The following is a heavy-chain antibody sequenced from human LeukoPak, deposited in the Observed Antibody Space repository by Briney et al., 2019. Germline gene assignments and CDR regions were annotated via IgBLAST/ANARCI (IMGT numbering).Heavy chain of an antibody. CDR2: IIPIFGTA. J-gene: IGHJ4*02. D-gene: IGHD5-18*01. V-gene: IGHV1-69*05. CDR3: ARDTSDTAMGH. Sequence: SVKVSCKASGGTFSSYAISWVRQAPGQGLEWMGRIIPIFGTANYAQKFQGRVTITTDESTSTAYMELSSLRSEDTAVYHCARDTSDTAMGHWGQGTLVTVSS. CDR1: GGTFSSYA.